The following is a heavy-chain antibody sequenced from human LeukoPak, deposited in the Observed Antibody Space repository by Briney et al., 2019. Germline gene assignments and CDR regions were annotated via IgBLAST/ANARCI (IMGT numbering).Heavy chain of an antibody. CDR2: INHTGNT. CDR3: ARIEGSPTGFDY. CDR1: GGSSSGIY. V-gene: IGHV4-34*01. J-gene: IGHJ4*02. Sequence: SETLSLTCAVSGGSSSGIYWSWIRQPPGKGLEWIGEINHTGNTNYNPSLKSRFNISVDTSKKQFSLKLSSVTAADTAVYYCARIEGSPTGFDYWGQGTLVTVSS. D-gene: IGHD4-17*01.